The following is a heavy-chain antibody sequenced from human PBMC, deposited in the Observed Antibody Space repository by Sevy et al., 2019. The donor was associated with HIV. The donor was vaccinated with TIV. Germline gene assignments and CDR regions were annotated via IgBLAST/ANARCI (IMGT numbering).Heavy chain of an antibody. V-gene: IGHV3-30*18. J-gene: IGHJ4*02. CDR3: AKDYYYGSGSYYNAGYFDY. CDR1: GFTFSSYG. CDR2: ISYDGSNK. D-gene: IGHD3-10*01. Sequence: GGSLRLSCAASGFTFSSYGMHWVRQAPGKGLEWVAVISYDGSNKYYADSVKGRFTISRDNSKNTLYLQMNSLIAEDTAVYYCAKDYYYGSGSYYNAGYFDYWGQRTLVTVSS.